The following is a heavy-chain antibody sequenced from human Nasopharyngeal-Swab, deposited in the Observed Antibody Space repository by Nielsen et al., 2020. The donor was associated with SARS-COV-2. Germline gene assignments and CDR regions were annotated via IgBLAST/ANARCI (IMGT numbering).Heavy chain of an antibody. Sequence: SETLSLICAVYGGSFSGYYWSWIRQPPGKGLEWIGEINHSGSTNYNPSLKSRVTISVDTSKNQFSLKLSSVTAADTAVYYCARGDLGIAVAKQPFDYWGQGTLVTVSS. D-gene: IGHD6-19*01. J-gene: IGHJ4*02. CDR3: ARGDLGIAVAKQPFDY. CDR1: GGSFSGYY. CDR2: INHSGST. V-gene: IGHV4-34*01.